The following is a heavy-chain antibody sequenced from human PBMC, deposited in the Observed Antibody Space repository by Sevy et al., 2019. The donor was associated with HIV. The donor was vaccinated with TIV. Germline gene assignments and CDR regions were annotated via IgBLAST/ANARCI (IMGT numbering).Heavy chain of an antibody. CDR3: ASTSDYGDYEPFDY. D-gene: IGHD4-17*01. CDR1: GGSITSGDYY. CDR2: VFTSGNT. V-gene: IGHV4-61*02. Sequence: SETLSLTCTVSGGSITSGDYYWSWVRQPAGKGLEWIGRVFTSGNTNYNPSLKSRVTISVDTSKNQFSLKLTSVTAADTAMYYCASTSDYGDYEPFDYWGQGTLVTVSS. J-gene: IGHJ4*02.